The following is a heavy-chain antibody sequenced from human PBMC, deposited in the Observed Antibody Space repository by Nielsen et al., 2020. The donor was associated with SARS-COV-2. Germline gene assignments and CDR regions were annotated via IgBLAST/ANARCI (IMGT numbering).Heavy chain of an antibody. Sequence: SLKISCAASGFTFDDYAMHWARQAPGKGLEWVSGISWNSGSIGYADSVKGRFTISRDNAKNSLHLQMNSLRAEDTALYYCATGAAAGTGNYYYGMDVWGQGTTVTVSS. D-gene: IGHD6-13*01. V-gene: IGHV3-9*01. CDR3: ATGAAAGTGNYYYGMDV. J-gene: IGHJ6*02. CDR1: GFTFDDYA. CDR2: ISWNSGSI.